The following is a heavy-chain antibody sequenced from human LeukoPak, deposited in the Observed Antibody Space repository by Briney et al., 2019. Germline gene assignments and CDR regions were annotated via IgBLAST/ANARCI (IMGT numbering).Heavy chain of an antibody. CDR1: GYDFTNYW. Sequence: GESLKISCEASGYDFTNYWIGWVRQKPGKGLEWMGIIYPGDSNILYSSSFQGQMTISADKSISTAYLHLSGLKASDTAMYYCARHKSDSSGYGAFDIWGQGTMVTVSS. V-gene: IGHV5-51*01. CDR3: ARHKSDSSGYGAFDI. CDR2: IYPGDSNI. D-gene: IGHD3-22*01. J-gene: IGHJ3*02.